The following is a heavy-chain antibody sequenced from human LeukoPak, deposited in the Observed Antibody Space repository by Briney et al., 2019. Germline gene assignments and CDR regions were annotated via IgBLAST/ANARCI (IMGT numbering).Heavy chain of an antibody. CDR3: AKWGAGAGPYYFDY. Sequence: PGGSLRLSCAASGFTFSSYGMHWVRQAPGKGLEWVAVISYDGSNKYYADSVKGRFTISRDNSKNTLYLQMNSLRAEDTVVYYCAKWGAGAGPYYFDYGGQEPLVTVS. CDR2: ISYDGSNK. CDR1: GFTFSSYG. J-gene: IGHJ4*01. V-gene: IGHV3-30*18. D-gene: IGHD6-19*01.